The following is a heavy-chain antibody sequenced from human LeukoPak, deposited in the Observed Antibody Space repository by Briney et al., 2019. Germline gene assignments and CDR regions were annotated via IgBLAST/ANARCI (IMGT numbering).Heavy chain of an antibody. J-gene: IGHJ3*02. CDR2: IYYSGST. CDR3: ARHSRSGYSGYENAFDI. Sequence: PSETLSLTCTVSGGSISSSSYYWGWIRQPPGKGLEWIVSIYYSGSTYYNPSLKRRVTISVDQSKNQFSLKLGSVTAADTAVYYCARHSRSGYSGYENAFDIWGQGTMVTVSS. V-gene: IGHV4-39*01. D-gene: IGHD5-12*01. CDR1: GGSISSSSYY.